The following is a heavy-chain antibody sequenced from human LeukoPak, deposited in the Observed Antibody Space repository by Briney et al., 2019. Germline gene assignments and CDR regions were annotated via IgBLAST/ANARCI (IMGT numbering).Heavy chain of an antibody. Sequence: PGGSLRLSCAASGFTFSNYSMNWVRQAPGKGLEWVSYISSGSDIIHYADSVKGRFTISRDNAKHSLYLQMNSLRDEDTAVYYCARVKTTVTTYWFDPWGQGTLVTVSS. CDR2: ISSGSDII. J-gene: IGHJ5*02. CDR3: ARVKTTVTTYWFDP. CDR1: GFTFSNYS. V-gene: IGHV3-48*02. D-gene: IGHD4-17*01.